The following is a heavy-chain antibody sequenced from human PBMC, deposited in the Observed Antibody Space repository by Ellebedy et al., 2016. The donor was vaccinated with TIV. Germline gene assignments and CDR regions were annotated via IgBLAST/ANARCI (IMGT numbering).Heavy chain of an antibody. CDR1: GFDFGTYS. J-gene: IGHJ4*02. D-gene: IGHD5-12*01. CDR3: ARDMVQGMVARYLWFDF. CDR2: ISAYTDDT. Sequence: ASVKVSCKASGFDFGTYSFSWVRQAPGQGLEWMGWISAYTDDTNFAQNFQGRVTLTTDKLTNTAYMELRSLRADDTAVYYCARDMVQGMVARYLWFDFWGQGTLVTVSS. V-gene: IGHV1-18*01.